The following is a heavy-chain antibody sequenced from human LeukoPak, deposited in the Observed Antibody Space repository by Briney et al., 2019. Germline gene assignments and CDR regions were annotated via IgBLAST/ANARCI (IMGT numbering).Heavy chain of an antibody. CDR3: AGAGSSWYFDY. V-gene: IGHV5-51*01. CDR2: IYPGDSDT. CDR1: GSTFTSYW. D-gene: IGHD6-13*01. J-gene: IGHJ4*02. Sequence: AGESLKISCQGSGSTFTSYWIGWVRQLPGKGLEWMGIIYPGDSDTRYSPSFQGQVTISADKSISTAYLQWSSLKASDTAMYYCAGAGSSWYFDYWGQGTLVTVSS.